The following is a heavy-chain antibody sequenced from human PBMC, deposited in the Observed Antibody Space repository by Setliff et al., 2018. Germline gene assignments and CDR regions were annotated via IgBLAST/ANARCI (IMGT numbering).Heavy chain of an antibody. V-gene: IGHV4-39*01. CDR3: ARTGTYRYFDH. CDR1: GDSISSRRNF. D-gene: IGHD5-12*01. CDR2: SDYYGNT. Sequence: SETLSLTCTVSGDSISSRRNFWGWIRQPPGKGLEWIGRSDYYGNTYYNASLKSRLTISVDTSKNQFSLKLNSVTAADTAVYYCARTGTYRYFDHWGQGTLVTVSS. J-gene: IGHJ4*02.